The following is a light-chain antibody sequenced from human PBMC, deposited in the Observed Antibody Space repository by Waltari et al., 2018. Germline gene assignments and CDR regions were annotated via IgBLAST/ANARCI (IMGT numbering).Light chain of an antibody. V-gene: IGLV7-46*01. J-gene: IGLJ3*02. CDR2: DGT. Sequence: QAVVTQEPSLTVSPGGTVPLTCGSITCPVTNDHFPYWFQQKPGQAPRALIYDGTNRQSWTPARFSGSLVGGKAALTLSGAQPEDETVYYCLLSYAGARVFGGGTKLTVL. CDR3: LLSYAGARV. CDR1: TCPVTNDHF.